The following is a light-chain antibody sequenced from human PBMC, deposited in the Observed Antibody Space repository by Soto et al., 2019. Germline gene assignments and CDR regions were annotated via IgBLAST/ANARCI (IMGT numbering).Light chain of an antibody. V-gene: IGLV2-23*02. CDR1: NSDVGTYSI. CDR3: CSYAGRSTYV. Sequence: QSALTQPASVSGSPGQSITISCAGSNSDVGTYSIVSWYQQHPGKAPKLMIYEVSERPSGVSDRFSGSKSGKTASLTISGLQAEDEADYYCCSYAGRSTYVFGPGTRSPS. J-gene: IGLJ1*01. CDR2: EVS.